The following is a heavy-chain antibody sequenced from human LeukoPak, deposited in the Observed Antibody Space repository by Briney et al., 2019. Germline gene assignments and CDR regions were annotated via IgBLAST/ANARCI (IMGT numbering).Heavy chain of an antibody. V-gene: IGHV4-34*01. CDR2: INHSGSI. CDR3: ARMGLELGYGMDV. Sequence: PSETLSLTCAVYGGSFSGYYWSWIRQPPGKGLEWIGEINHSGSINYNPSLKSRVTISVDTSKNQFSLKLSSVTAADTAVYYCARMGLELGYGMDVWGQGTTVTVSS. D-gene: IGHD1-7*01. CDR1: GGSFSGYY. J-gene: IGHJ6*02.